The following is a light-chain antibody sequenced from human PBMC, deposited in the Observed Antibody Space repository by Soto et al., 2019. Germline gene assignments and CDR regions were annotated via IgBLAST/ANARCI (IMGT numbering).Light chain of an antibody. Sequence: EIVMTQSPATLSVSPGERATLSCRASQSVSSNLAWYQQKPGQAPRLLIYGASTRATGITARFSGSGSGTEFTLTIRSLQSEDFAVYYCQQYNNWYTFGQGTKLEIK. CDR1: QSVSSN. V-gene: IGKV3-15*01. CDR2: GAS. J-gene: IGKJ2*01. CDR3: QQYNNWYT.